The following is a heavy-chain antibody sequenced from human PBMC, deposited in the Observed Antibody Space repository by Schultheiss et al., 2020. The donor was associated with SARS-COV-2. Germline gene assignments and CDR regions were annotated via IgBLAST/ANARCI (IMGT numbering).Heavy chain of an antibody. CDR2: ISSSSSYI. CDR1: GFTFDDYA. Sequence: GGSLRLSCAASGFTFDDYAMHWVRQAPGKGLEWVSSISSSSSYIYYADSVKGRFTISRDNAKNSLYLQMNSLRAEDTAVYYCARDPYGGIDDAFDIWGQGTMVTVSS. CDR3: ARDPYGGIDDAFDI. D-gene: IGHD4-23*01. V-gene: IGHV3-21*01. J-gene: IGHJ3*02.